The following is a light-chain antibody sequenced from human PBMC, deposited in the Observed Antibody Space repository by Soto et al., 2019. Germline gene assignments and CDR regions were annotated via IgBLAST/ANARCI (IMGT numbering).Light chain of an antibody. J-gene: IGLJ1*01. CDR3: AAWDDSLNVLYV. V-gene: IGLV1-44*01. Sequence: QSVLTQPPSASGTPGQRVTISCSGSSSNIGSNTVNWYQQLPGTAPKLPIYSDNQRPSGVPDRFSGSKSGTSASLAISGLQSEDEADYYCAAWDDSLNVLYVFGTGTKVTVL. CDR1: SSNIGSNT. CDR2: SDN.